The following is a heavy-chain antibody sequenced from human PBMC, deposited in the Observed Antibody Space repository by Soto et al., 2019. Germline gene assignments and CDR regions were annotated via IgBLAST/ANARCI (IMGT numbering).Heavy chain of an antibody. CDR1: GFTFSSYS. CDR3: ARGPYYYDTSGYYL. Sequence: GGSMRLSCGASGFTFSSYSMNWVRKEQGKGLEWVSSISSSSSYIYYADSVKGRFTISRDNAKNSLYLQMNSLRAEDTAVYYCARGPYYYDTSGYYLWGQGTLVPVSS. CDR2: ISSSSSYI. V-gene: IGHV3-21*01. J-gene: IGHJ5*02. D-gene: IGHD3-22*01.